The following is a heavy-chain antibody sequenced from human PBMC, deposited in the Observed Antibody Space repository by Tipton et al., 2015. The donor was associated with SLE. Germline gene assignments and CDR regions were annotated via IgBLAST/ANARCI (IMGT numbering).Heavy chain of an antibody. Sequence: TLSLTCTVSGDSISSGGYYWSWIRQPPGKGLEWIGEINHSGSTNYNPSLKSRVTISVDTSKNQFSLKLSSVTAADTAVYYCARAEGSWDAFDIWGQGTMVTVSS. D-gene: IGHD2-15*01. CDR1: GDSISSGGYY. V-gene: IGHV4-61*08. CDR2: INHSGST. J-gene: IGHJ3*02. CDR3: ARAEGSWDAFDI.